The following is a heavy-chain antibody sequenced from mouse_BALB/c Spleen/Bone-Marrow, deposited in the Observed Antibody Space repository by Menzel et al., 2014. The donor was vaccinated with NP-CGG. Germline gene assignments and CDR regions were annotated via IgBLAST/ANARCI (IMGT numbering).Heavy chain of an antibody. CDR1: GFTFTDYY. CDR3: ARDKGRVFFDY. J-gene: IGHJ2*01. V-gene: IGHV7-3*02. CDR2: IRNKANGYTT. Sequence: EVQRVESGGGLVQPGGSLRLSCATSGFTFTDYYMNWVRQPPGKALEWLGFIRNKANGYTTEYSASVKGRFTISRDNSQNILYLQMNTLRAEDSATNYCARDKGRVFFDYWGQGTTLTVSS.